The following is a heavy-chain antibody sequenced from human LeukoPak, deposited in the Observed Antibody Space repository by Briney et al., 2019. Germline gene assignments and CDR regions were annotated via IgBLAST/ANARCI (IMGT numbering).Heavy chain of an antibody. CDR3: ARDHNGPFDY. CDR1: SGSISSSHYY. CDR2: IYYSGTT. Sequence: PSETLSLTCTVSSGSISSSHYYWDWIRQPPGKGLEWIGTIYYSGTTYYNPSLESRATISVDASKNQFYLKLSSVTAADTAVYYCARDHNGPFDYWGQGTLVTVSS. J-gene: IGHJ4*02. D-gene: IGHD2-8*01. V-gene: IGHV4-39*07.